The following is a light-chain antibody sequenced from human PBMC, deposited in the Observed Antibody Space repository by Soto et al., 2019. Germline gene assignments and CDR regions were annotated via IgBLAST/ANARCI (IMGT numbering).Light chain of an antibody. CDR2: DVS. CDR1: SSDVGGSNY. CDR3: SSYTSSSLYV. V-gene: IGLV2-14*01. J-gene: IGLJ1*01. Sequence: QSALTQPASVSGSPGQSITISCTGTSSDVGGSNYVSWYQQLPGKAPKLMIYDVSDRPSGVSNRFSGSKSGNTASLTISGLQAEDEADYYCSSYTSSSLYVFGTGTKGPS.